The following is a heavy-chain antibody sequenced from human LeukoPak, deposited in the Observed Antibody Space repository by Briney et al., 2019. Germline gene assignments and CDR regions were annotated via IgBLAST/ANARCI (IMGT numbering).Heavy chain of an antibody. CDR2: IYHSGST. Sequence: SETLSLTCTVSGYSISSGYYWGWIRQPPGKGLEWIGSIYHSGSTYYNPSLKSRVTISVDTSKNQFSLKLSSVTAADTAVYYCARGNSVTTTDYWGQGTLVTVSS. D-gene: IGHD5/OR15-5a*01. J-gene: IGHJ4*02. CDR3: ARGNSVTTTDY. CDR1: GYSISSGYY. V-gene: IGHV4-38-2*02.